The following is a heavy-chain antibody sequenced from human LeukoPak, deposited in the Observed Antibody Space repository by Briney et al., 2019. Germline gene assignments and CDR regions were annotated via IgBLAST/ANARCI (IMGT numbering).Heavy chain of an antibody. CDR2: IIPIFGTA. CDR1: GYTFTSYD. Sequence: SVKVSCKASGYTFTSYDISWVRQAPGQGLEWMGGIIPIFGTANYAQKFQGRVTITADESTSTAYMELSSLRSGDTAVYYCARDGGYDSSGYFDYWGQGTLVTVSS. V-gene: IGHV1-69*13. J-gene: IGHJ4*02. CDR3: ARDGGYDSSGYFDY. D-gene: IGHD3-22*01.